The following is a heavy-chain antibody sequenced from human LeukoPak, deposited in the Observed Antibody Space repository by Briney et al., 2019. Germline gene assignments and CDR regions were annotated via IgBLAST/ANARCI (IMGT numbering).Heavy chain of an antibody. CDR2: IYYSGST. CDR3: ASLTVTTSACDY. CDR1: GGSISSSSYY. V-gene: IGHV4-39*07. Sequence: PSETLSLTCTVSGGSISSSSYYWGWIRQPPGKGLEWIGSIYYSGSTYYNPSLKSRVTISVDTSKNQFSLKLSSVTAADTAVYYCASLTVTTSACDYWGQGTLVTVSS. J-gene: IGHJ4*02. D-gene: IGHD4-17*01.